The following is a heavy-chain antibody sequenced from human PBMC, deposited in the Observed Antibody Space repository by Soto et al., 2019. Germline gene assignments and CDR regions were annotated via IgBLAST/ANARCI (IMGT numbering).Heavy chain of an antibody. D-gene: IGHD6-13*01. CDR2: MYYSGST. CDR3: ARDRAGSSSWYWFDP. J-gene: IGHJ5*02. Sequence: SETMSLTSTVSGGSIGNYYWNWIRQHTGKGLEWIGYMYYSGSTNYNPSLKSRATISIDTSKNQFSLKLSSVTAADTAVYYCARDRAGSSSWYWFDPWGQGTLVTVSS. CDR1: GGSIGNYY. V-gene: IGHV4-59*01.